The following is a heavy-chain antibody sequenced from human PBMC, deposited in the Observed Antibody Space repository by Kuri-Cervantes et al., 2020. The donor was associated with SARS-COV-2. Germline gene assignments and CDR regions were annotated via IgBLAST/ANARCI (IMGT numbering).Heavy chain of an antibody. J-gene: IGHJ3*02. CDR2: ISSSSSYI. CDR3: ARDKLHSLDAFDI. CDR1: GFTFSSYS. V-gene: IGHV3-21*01. D-gene: IGHD4-11*01. Sequence: GESLKISCASSGFTFSSYSMNLVRQAPGKGLEWVSSISSSSSYIYYADSVKGRFTISRGNAKNSLYLQMNSLRAEDTAVYYCARDKLHSLDAFDIWGQGTMVTVSS.